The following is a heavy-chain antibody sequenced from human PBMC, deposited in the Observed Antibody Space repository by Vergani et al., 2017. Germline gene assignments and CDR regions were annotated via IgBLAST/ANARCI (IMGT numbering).Heavy chain of an antibody. Sequence: QVQLQESGPGLVKPSQTLSLTCTVSGGSISSGDYYWSWIRQPPGKGLEWIGRMHTTGTTNYNPSLKSRATISVDTSKNQFSLNLSSVTAADTAVYYCAREATRSWDWGQGTLVTVSS. D-gene: IGHD1-26*01. CDR2: MHTTGTT. V-gene: IGHV4-61*02. CDR3: AREATRSWD. J-gene: IGHJ4*02. CDR1: GGSISSGDYY.